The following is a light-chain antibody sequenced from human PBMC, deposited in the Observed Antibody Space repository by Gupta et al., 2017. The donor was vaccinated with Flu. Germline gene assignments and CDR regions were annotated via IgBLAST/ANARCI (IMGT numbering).Light chain of an antibody. CDR1: QSISSY. V-gene: IGKV1-39*01. Sequence: DIQMTQSPSSLSASVGDRVTITCRASQSISSYLNWYQQKPGKAPKLLIYAASSLQRGVKSRFSGSGDGTDFTLTISSRQPEDFATYYCQQRDRTHPETIFGQGTKMEIK. J-gene: IGKJ2*01. CDR2: AAS. CDR3: QQRDRTHPETI.